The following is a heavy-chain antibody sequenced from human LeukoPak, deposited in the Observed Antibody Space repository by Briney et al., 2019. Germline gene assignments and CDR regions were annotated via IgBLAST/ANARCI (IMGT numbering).Heavy chain of an antibody. D-gene: IGHD6-13*01. CDR3: ARVGRIAAAVPFDY. CDR1: GGSISSYY. V-gene: IGHV4-59*01. CDR2: IYYSGST. J-gene: IGHJ4*02. Sequence: SETLSLTCTVSGGSISSYYWSWIRQPPGKGLEWIGYIYYSGSTNYNPSLKSRVTISVDTSKNQFSLKLSSVTAADTAMYYCARVGRIAAAVPFDYWGQGTLVTVSS.